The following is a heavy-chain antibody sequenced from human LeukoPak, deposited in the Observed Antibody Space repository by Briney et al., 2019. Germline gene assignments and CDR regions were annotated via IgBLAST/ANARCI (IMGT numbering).Heavy chain of an antibody. J-gene: IGHJ4*02. D-gene: IGHD4-17*01. Sequence: GGSLRLSCVGSGFTFSTYWMTWVRQAPGKGLEWVANIKPDGSDKYFVDSVKGRFTISRDNSKNTLYLQMNSLRAEDTAVYYCARDNDYGDYGYWGQGTLVTVSS. V-gene: IGHV3-7*03. CDR3: ARDNDYGDYGY. CDR1: GFTFSTYW. CDR2: IKPDGSDK.